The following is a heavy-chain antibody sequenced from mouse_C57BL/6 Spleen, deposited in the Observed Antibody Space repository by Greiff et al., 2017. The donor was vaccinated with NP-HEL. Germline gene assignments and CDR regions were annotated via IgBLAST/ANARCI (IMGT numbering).Heavy chain of an antibody. CDR2: ISYDGSN. V-gene: IGHV3-6*01. J-gene: IGHJ4*01. CDR3: AIELGGAMDY. D-gene: IGHD3-3*01. CDR1: GYSITSGYY. Sequence: EVQLQESGPGLVKPSQSLSLTCSVTGYSITSGYYWNWIRQFPGNKLEWMGYISYDGSNNYNPSLKNRIPITRDTSKNQFFLKFTSVTTEDTATYYCAIELGGAMDYWGQGTSVTVSS.